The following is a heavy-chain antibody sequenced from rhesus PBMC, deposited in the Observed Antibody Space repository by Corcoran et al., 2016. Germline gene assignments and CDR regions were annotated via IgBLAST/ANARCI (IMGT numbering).Heavy chain of an antibody. D-gene: IGHD5-42*01. V-gene: IGHV4-173*01. J-gene: IGHJ4*01. CDR3: ARTTELGIPFDY. CDR1: GGSISRDY. Sequence: QLQLQESGPGLVKPSETLSLTCAVSGGSISRDYWSWIRQPPGKVQEWIGRISGSGGNTDYNPARKSRVTISIATSKNQFSLRRRSVTAADTAVYYCARTTELGIPFDYWGQGVQVTVSS. CDR2: ISGSGGNT.